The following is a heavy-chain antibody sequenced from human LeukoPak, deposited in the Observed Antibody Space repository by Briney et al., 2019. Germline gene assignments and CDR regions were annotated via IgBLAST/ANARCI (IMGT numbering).Heavy chain of an antibody. J-gene: IGHJ2*01. CDR1: GGSFSGYY. V-gene: IGHV4-34*01. CDR2: INHSGST. CDR3: ARQRLDFWSGYYTGMSLGYFDL. Sequence: PSETLSLTCAVYGGSFSGYYWSWIRRPPGKGLEWIGEINHSGSTNYNPSLKSRVIISVDTSKNQFSLKLSSVTAADTAVYYCARQRLDFWSGYYTGMSLGYFDLWGRGTLLTVSS. D-gene: IGHD3-3*01.